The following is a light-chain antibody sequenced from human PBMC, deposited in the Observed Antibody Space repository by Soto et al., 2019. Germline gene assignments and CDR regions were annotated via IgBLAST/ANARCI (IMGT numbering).Light chain of an antibody. Sequence: EIMMTQSPATLSVSPGERATLSCRASQSVSSNLAWYQQKPGQAPRLLIYSASTRAAGIPARFSASGSGTEFTLTISSLQSEDFSLYYCQQYNNAPPLTFGGGTKVEIK. CDR2: SAS. CDR1: QSVSSN. J-gene: IGKJ4*01. CDR3: QQYNNAPPLT. V-gene: IGKV3-15*01.